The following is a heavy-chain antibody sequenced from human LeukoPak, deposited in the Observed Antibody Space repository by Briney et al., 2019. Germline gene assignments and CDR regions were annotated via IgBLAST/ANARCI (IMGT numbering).Heavy chain of an antibody. CDR2: ISWNSGSI. D-gene: IGHD3-22*01. Sequence: PGGSLRLSCAASGFTFDDYAMHWVRQAPGKGLEWVSGISWNSGSIGYADSVKGRFTISRDNAKNSLYLQMNSLRAEDMALYYCAKVYDSSGYDGAFDIWGQGTMVTVSS. CDR3: AKVYDSSGYDGAFDI. CDR1: GFTFDDYA. V-gene: IGHV3-9*03. J-gene: IGHJ3*02.